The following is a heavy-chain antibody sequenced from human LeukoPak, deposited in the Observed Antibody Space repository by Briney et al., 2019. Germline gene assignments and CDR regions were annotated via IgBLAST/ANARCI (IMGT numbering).Heavy chain of an antibody. CDR2: INPNSGGT. D-gene: IGHD6-6*01. CDR1: GYTFTGYY. CDR3: ARDLRYSSSYYYYMDV. Sequence: ASVKVSCKASGYTFTGYYMHWVRQAPGQGLEWMGWINPNSGGTNYAQKFQGRVTMTRDTSISTAYMELSRLRSDDTAVYYCARDLRYSSSYYYYMDVWGKGTTVTVSS. J-gene: IGHJ6*03. V-gene: IGHV1-2*02.